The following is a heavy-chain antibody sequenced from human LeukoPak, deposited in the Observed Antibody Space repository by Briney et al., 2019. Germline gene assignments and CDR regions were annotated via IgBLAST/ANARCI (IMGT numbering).Heavy chain of an antibody. CDR2: ISSSSNYI. CDR3: ARDRIIYGDYGDAFDI. V-gene: IGHV3-21*01. J-gene: IGHJ3*02. CDR1: GFTFYTYS. D-gene: IGHD4-17*01. Sequence: GGSLRLSCAASGFTFYTYSMNWVRQAPGKGLEWVSCISSSSNYIYYADSVKGRFTISRNNAKNSLYLQMNSLRAEDTAVYYCARDRIIYGDYGDAFDIWGQGTMVTVS.